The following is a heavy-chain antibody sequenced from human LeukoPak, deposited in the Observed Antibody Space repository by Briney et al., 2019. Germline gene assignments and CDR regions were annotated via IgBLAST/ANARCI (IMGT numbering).Heavy chain of an antibody. CDR3: ATWGGGGDYEYYFDY. Sequence: GASVKVSCKASGYTFTGYYMHWVRQAPGQGLEWMGWINPNSGGTNYAQKFQGRVTMTRDTSISTAYMELSSLRSEDTAVYYCATWGGGGDYEYYFDYWGQGTLVTVSS. J-gene: IGHJ4*02. V-gene: IGHV1-2*02. CDR2: INPNSGGT. CDR1: GYTFTGYY. D-gene: IGHD4-17*01.